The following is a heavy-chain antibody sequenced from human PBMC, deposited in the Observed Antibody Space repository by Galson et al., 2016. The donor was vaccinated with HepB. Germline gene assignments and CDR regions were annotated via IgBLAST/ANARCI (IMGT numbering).Heavy chain of an antibody. J-gene: IGHJ6*02. CDR1: GFTFSSYA. D-gene: IGHD3-3*01. Sequence: SLRLSCAASGFTFSSYAMHWVRQAPGKGLEWVAHISYDGDYKYYTDSVQGRFTISRDNPKNTLYLQMNSLRDEDTAMYYCARDPRTFWSGYYFYYGMDVWGQGTTVTVSS. V-gene: IGHV3-30-3*01. CDR3: ARDPRTFWSGYYFYYGMDV. CDR2: ISYDGDYK.